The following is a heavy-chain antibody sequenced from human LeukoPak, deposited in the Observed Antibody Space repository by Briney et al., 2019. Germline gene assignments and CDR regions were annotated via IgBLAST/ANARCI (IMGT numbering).Heavy chain of an antibody. CDR2: IYHSGRT. Sequence: PSGTLSLTCAVSGRPIRSNKGWTWVRQPPGKGLEWIGEIYHSGRTNYKSSLKSRVTISVDKFKNQFSLKLTSVTAADTAVYYCARAFVNTRFRFDYWGQGTLVTVSS. CDR3: ARAFVNTRFRFDY. D-gene: IGHD3-9*01. J-gene: IGHJ4*02. CDR1: GRPIRSNKG. V-gene: IGHV4-4*02.